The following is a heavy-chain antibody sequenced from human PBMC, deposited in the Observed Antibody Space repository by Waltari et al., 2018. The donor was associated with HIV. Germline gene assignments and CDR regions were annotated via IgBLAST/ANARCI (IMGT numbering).Heavy chain of an antibody. D-gene: IGHD3-10*01. V-gene: IGHV4-61*02. CDR3: ARAPRSMVSSL. Sequence: QVQLQESGPGLVKPAQTLSLTCTVPGRSIRGGQHYWNWIRQPGGKGLEWIGRIYSSGDTNYHPSLKSRVTISLDASNNQFFLKLASVTAADTAIYYCARAPRSMVSSLWGQGTLVTVSS. CDR1: GRSIRGGQHY. J-gene: IGHJ4*02. CDR2: IYSSGDT.